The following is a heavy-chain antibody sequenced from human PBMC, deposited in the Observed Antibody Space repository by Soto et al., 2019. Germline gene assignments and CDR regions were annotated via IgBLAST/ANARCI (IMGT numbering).Heavy chain of an antibody. J-gene: IGHJ5*02. CDR2: INAGNGNT. CDR3: ARDRSSGWGWFDP. Sequence: QVQLVQYGAEEKKPGASVKVSCKASGYTFTSYAMHWVRQAPGQRLEWMGWINAGNGNTKYSQKFQGRVTITRDTSASTAYMELSSLRSEDTAVYYCARDRSSGWGWFDPWGQGTLVTVSS. V-gene: IGHV1-3*05. CDR1: GYTFTSYA. D-gene: IGHD6-19*01.